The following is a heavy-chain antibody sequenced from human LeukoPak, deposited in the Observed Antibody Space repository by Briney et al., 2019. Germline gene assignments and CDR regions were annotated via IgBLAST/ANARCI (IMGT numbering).Heavy chain of an antibody. V-gene: IGHV3-21*01. J-gene: IGHJ4*02. Sequence: GGSLRLSCAASGFTFSSYSMNWVRQAPGKGLEWVSSISSSSSYIYYADSVKGRFTISRDNAKNSLYLQMNSLRAEDTAVYYCARDRTGYYDSRGSLDYWGQGTLVTVPS. CDR1: GFTFSSYS. CDR3: ARDRTGYYDSRGSLDY. D-gene: IGHD3-22*01. CDR2: ISSSSSYI.